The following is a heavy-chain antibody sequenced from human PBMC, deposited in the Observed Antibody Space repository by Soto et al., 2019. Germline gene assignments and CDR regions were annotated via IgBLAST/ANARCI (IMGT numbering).Heavy chain of an antibody. J-gene: IGHJ4*02. CDR3: ARAPYGVYSSGAPDY. CDR2: INHSGST. Sequence: SETLSLTCAVYGGSFSGYYWSWIRQPPGKGLEWIGEINHSGSTNYNPSLKSRVTISVDTSKNQFSLKLSSVTAADTAVYYCARAPYGVYSSGAPDYWSQATLVTVSS. V-gene: IGHV4-34*01. D-gene: IGHD6-19*01. CDR1: GGSFSGYY.